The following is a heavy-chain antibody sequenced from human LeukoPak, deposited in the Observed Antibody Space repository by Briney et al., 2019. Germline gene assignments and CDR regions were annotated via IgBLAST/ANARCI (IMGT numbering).Heavy chain of an antibody. Sequence: GGSLRLSCAASGFTFADYGMSWVRHAPGKGLEWVSGINWIGGSTGYADSVKGRFTISRDNAKNSLYMQINRLRDADTALYYCAKDRSPRAAYMDVWSKGTTVTVYS. V-gene: IGHV3-20*04. J-gene: IGHJ6*03. CDR3: AKDRSPRAAYMDV. CDR1: GFTFADYG. D-gene: IGHD1-26*01. CDR2: INWIGGST.